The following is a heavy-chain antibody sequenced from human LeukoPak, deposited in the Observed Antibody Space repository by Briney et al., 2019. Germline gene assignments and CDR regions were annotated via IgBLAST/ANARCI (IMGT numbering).Heavy chain of an antibody. CDR3: ARVERGGEYYYYHYMDV. CDR2: ISTYNGNT. Sequence: GVSVKVSCKASGYTFTSYGISWVRQAPGQGLEWMGWISTYNGNTNYAQKLQGRVTMTTDTSTSTAYMELRSLRSDDTAVYYCARVERGGEYYYYHYMDVWGKGTTVTVSS. V-gene: IGHV1-18*01. CDR1: GYTFTSYG. D-gene: IGHD3-16*01. J-gene: IGHJ6*03.